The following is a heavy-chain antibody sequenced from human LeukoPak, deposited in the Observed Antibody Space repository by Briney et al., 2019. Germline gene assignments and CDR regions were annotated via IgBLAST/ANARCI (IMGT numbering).Heavy chain of an antibody. D-gene: IGHD2-21*01. CDR3: ARGSRIRYYYYYYMDV. CDR1: GGSISSHY. Sequence: SETLSLTCTVSGGSISSHYWSWIRQPPGKGLEWVGYIYYSGSTNYNPSLKSRVTISVDTSKNQFSLKLSSVTAADTAVYYCARGSRIRYYYYYYMDVWGKGTTVTVSS. CDR2: IYYSGST. J-gene: IGHJ6*03. V-gene: IGHV4-59*11.